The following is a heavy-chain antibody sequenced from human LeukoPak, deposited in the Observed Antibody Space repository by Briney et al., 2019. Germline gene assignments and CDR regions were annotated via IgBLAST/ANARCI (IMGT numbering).Heavy chain of an antibody. J-gene: IGHJ4*02. CDR2: ISYDGSKK. CDR1: GFTFSSYG. Sequence: GGSLRLSCEASGFTFSSYGMHWVRQAPGKGLEWVAVISYDGSKKYCADSVEGRFTISRDSSKNTLYLHMNSLRPEDTAVYYCAKAYCSGASCPADYWGQGTLVTVSS. CDR3: AKAYCSGASCPADY. V-gene: IGHV3-30*18. D-gene: IGHD2-15*01.